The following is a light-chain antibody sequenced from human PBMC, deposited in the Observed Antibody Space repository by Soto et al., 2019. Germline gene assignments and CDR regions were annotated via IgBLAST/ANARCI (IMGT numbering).Light chain of an antibody. Sequence: DIQVTQSPSSLSASVGDRVPISCRASQSMSTSLTWYQQTPGKAPKLLIYAASILQTGVPSRFSGSGSGTDFTLTISSLQPEDFVTYYCQQSYSPPITFGQGTRLEIK. CDR2: AAS. CDR1: QSMSTS. CDR3: QQSYSPPIT. J-gene: IGKJ5*01. V-gene: IGKV1-39*01.